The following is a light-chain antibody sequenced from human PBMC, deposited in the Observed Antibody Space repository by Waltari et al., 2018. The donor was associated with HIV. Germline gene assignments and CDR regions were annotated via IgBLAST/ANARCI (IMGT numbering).Light chain of an antibody. Sequence: QSVLTQPPSVSAAPGQKVTISCSASSSNIGNNYVSWYQQLPGTAPKLLIYDNNKRPSGIPDRFSGSKSGTSATLGITGLQTGDEADYYCGTWDSSLSAEFGGGTKLTVL. V-gene: IGLV1-51*01. CDR2: DNN. CDR1: SSNIGNNY. CDR3: GTWDSSLSAE. J-gene: IGLJ2*01.